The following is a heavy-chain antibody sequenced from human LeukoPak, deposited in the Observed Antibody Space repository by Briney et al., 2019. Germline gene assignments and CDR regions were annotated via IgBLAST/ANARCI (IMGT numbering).Heavy chain of an antibody. CDR1: GDSVSSNSVT. D-gene: IGHD6-6*01. Sequence: SQTLSLTCAISGDSVSSNSVTWNWIRQSPLRGLEWLGRTYYRSRWYFDYAVSVNSRITINPDTSKNQFSLQLNSVTLEDTAVYYCARRGPAGSSSSGMDVWGQGTTVTVSS. CDR3: ARRGPAGSSSSGMDV. CDR2: TYYRSRWYF. J-gene: IGHJ6*02. V-gene: IGHV6-1*01.